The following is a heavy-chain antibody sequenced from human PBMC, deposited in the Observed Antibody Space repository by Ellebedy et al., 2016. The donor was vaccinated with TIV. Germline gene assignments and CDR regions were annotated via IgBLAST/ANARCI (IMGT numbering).Heavy chain of an antibody. CDR1: GGSISSYY. CDR3: ARLDYGGNSYYFDY. J-gene: IGHJ4*02. CDR2: IYTSGST. Sequence: SETLSLTCTVSGGSISSYYWSWIRQPAGKGLEWIGRIYTSGSTNYNPSLKSRVTMSVDTSKNQFSLKLSSVTAADTAVYYCARLDYGGNSYYFDYWGQGTLVTVSS. V-gene: IGHV4-4*07. D-gene: IGHD4-23*01.